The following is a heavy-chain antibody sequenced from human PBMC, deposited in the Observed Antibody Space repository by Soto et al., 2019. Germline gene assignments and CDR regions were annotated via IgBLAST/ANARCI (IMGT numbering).Heavy chain of an antibody. D-gene: IGHD6-19*01. CDR3: ARVGQWLVLDY. V-gene: IGHV4-39*01. CDR2: IYYAGDT. J-gene: IGHJ4*02. CDR1: GGSISSSSYY. Sequence: SETLSLTCTVSGGSISSSSYYWGWIRQSPGKGLEWIGSIYYAGDTQYNPSLKSRVTLSVDRSNNQFSLKVTSVTAADTAVYYCARVGQWLVLDYWGQGTLVTVSS.